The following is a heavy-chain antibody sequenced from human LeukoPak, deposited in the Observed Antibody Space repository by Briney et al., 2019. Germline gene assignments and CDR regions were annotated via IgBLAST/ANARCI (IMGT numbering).Heavy chain of an antibody. D-gene: IGHD1-26*01. V-gene: IGHV3-33*06. Sequence: GRSLRLSCAASGFTFSSYGMHRVRQAPGKGLEWVAVIWYDGSNKYYADSVKGRFTISRDNSKNTLYLQMNSLRAEDTAVYYCAKVMGATYMSMNNYYYMDVWGKGTTVTVSS. CDR3: AKVMGATYMSMNNYYYMDV. CDR2: IWYDGSNK. CDR1: GFTFSSYG. J-gene: IGHJ6*03.